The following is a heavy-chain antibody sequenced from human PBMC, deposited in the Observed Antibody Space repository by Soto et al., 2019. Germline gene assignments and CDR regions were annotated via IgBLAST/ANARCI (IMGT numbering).Heavy chain of an antibody. CDR2: TSKDGGRE. V-gene: IGHV3-30*14. Sequence: QVQLVESGGGVVQPGRSLRLSCASSGFTLSSYSLHWVRQPPGKGLEWVALTSKDGGREYYADSVRGRFTISRDHSKSTFYREMNSLRTEDTALYFCAREVWFGDVSPRTSYYSVIDGWGRGTTVTVSS. CDR3: AREVWFGDVSPRTSYYSVIDG. CDR1: GFTLSSYS. D-gene: IGHD3-10*01. J-gene: IGHJ6*02.